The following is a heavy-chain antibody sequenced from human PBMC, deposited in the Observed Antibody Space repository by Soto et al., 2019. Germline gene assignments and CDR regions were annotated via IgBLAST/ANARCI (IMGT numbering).Heavy chain of an antibody. CDR1: GFTFSSYS. J-gene: IGHJ4*02. CDR2: ISSSSSYI. CDR3: ARQAADTAMVQGGFDY. V-gene: IGHV3-21*01. Sequence: PGGSLRLSCAASGFTFSSYSMNWVRQAPGKGLEWVSSISSSSSYIYYADSVKGRFTISRDNAKNSLYLQMNSLRAEDTAVYYCARQAADTAMVQGGFDYRGQGTLVTVSS. D-gene: IGHD5-18*01.